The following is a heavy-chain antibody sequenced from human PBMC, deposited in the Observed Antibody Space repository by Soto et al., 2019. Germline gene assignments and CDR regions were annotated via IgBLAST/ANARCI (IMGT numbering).Heavy chain of an antibody. CDR2: ISTYNGDT. CDR1: GYTFSTSG. CDR3: ARAGAAPYYYYGMDV. J-gene: IGHJ6*02. V-gene: IGHV1-18*01. D-gene: IGHD2-15*01. Sequence: ASVKVSFKASGYTFSTSGMSWLRQAPGQGLEWMGWISTYNGDTNDAPKFQDRVTMTSDTSTSTVYMELRSLRSDDTAVYYCARAGAAPYYYYGMDVWG.